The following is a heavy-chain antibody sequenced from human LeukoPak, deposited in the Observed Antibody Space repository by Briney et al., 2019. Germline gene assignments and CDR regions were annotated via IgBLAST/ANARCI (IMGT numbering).Heavy chain of an antibody. D-gene: IGHD4-17*01. CDR2: ISYSGST. Sequence: SETLSLTCTVSGGSISSRSNYWGWIRQPPGKGLEWIGSISYSGSTYYNPSLKSRITMSVDTSKNLFSLRLNSVTAADTAVYYCAATTVTTGSYAFGIWGQGTMVTVSS. V-gene: IGHV4-39*01. CDR1: GGSISSRSNY. J-gene: IGHJ3*02. CDR3: AATTVTTGSYAFGI.